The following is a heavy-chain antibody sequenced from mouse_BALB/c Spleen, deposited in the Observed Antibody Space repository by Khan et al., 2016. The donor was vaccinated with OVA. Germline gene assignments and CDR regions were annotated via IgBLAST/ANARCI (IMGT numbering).Heavy chain of an antibody. J-gene: IGHJ4*01. CDR3: ARQAYYRYNIMDY. D-gene: IGHD2-12*01. CDR2: IWSAGST. V-gene: IGHV2-6-1*01. CDR1: GFSLTNYG. Sequence: QVQLKESGPGLVAPSQSLSITCAISGFSLTNYGVHWVRQPPGKGLEWLVVIWSAGSTTYNSALISRLTVTKDNSKNQVFLAMNSLQTDDTAMYFCARQAYYRYNIMDYWGQGTSVTVSS.